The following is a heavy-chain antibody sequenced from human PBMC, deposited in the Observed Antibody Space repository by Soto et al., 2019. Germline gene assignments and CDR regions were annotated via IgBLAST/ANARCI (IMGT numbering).Heavy chain of an antibody. CDR2: IYYSGST. J-gene: IGHJ4*02. Sequence: SETLSLTCTVSGGSISSVSYYWGWIRQPPGKGLEWIGTIYYSGSTYYNPSLKSRVTISVDTSKIQFSLNLSSVTAADTAVYYRGSHVAGPPEQAPGPWGFGMFDFWGQGTLVTVSS. V-gene: IGHV4-39*01. CDR3: GSHVAGPPEQAPGPWGFGMFDF. CDR1: GGSISSVSYY. D-gene: IGHD7-27*01.